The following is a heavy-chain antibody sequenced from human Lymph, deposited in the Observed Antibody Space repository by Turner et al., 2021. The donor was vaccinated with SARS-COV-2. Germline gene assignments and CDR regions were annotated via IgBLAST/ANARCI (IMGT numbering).Heavy chain of an antibody. V-gene: IGHV3-15*01. J-gene: IGHJ4*02. CDR3: TTHSAPDY. D-gene: IGHD6-13*01. Sequence: EVQLVEAGGGLVKRGGSHRRPCAASGFTFSNAWMTWVRQAPGKGLEWVGRIKTKTDGGTTDYAAPVKGRFTISRDDSKNTLYLQMNSLKTEDTAVYYCTTHSAPDYWGQGTLVTVSS. CDR2: IKTKTDGGTT. CDR1: GFTFSNAW.